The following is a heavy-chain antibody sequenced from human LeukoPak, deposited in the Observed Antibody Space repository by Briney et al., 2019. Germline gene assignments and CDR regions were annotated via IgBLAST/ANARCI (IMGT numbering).Heavy chain of an antibody. CDR3: ARLRYQVVVAAPAYYFDY. CDR1: GGSFSGFY. CDR2: ISQSGRT. Sequence: SETLSLTCTVYGGSFSGFYWTWIRQPPGKGLEWIGEISQSGRTNSNPSLGSRVTISLDTSKSHFSLRLSSVTAADTAVYYCARLRYQVVVAAPAYYFDYWGQGSLVTVSS. V-gene: IGHV4-34*01. D-gene: IGHD2-15*01. J-gene: IGHJ4*02.